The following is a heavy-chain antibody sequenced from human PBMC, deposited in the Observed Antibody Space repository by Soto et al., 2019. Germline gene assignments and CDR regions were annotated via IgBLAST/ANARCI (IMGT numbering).Heavy chain of an antibody. Sequence: QLQLQESGPGLVKPSETLSLTCTVSGGSISSSSYYWGWIRQPPGKGLEWIGSIFYSGSTYYNPGIKARRTIPENTSKSQCPRKPHSVAAADTAVYYCARHLTYCSAGSCYADFPFYGMDVRGPGTTVTVSS. CDR1: GGSISSSSYY. V-gene: IGHV4-39*01. J-gene: IGHJ6*02. CDR2: IFYSGST. CDR3: ARHLTYCSAGSCYADFPFYGMDV. D-gene: IGHD2-15*01.